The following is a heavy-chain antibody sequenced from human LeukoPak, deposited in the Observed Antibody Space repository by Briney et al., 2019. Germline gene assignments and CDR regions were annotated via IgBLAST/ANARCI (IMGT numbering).Heavy chain of an antibody. V-gene: IGHV3-30*03. Sequence: PGGSLRLSCVASGFSFSTYGLHWVRQAPGKGLEWVAVISYNGDNKHYAESVKGRFTISRDNSKNTLDLQMNSLSPEDTAVYYCARDGGYDFWSGYYQDYWGQGTLVTVSS. CDR3: ARDGGYDFWSGYYQDY. CDR1: GFSFSTYG. D-gene: IGHD3-3*01. J-gene: IGHJ4*02. CDR2: ISYNGDNK.